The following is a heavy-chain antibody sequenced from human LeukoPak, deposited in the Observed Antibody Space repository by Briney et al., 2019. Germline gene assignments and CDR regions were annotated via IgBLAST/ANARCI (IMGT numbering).Heavy chain of an antibody. V-gene: IGHV3-23*01. J-gene: IGHJ4*02. CDR3: AKNRGDPYPLD. CDR1: GSTFSSYA. D-gene: IGHD4-17*01. Sequence: GGSLRLSCAASGSTFSSYAMSWVRQAPGKGLEWVSAISGRGDSTYYADSVKGRFTISRDNSKNTLYLQMNGLRAEDTAIYFCAKNRGDPYPLDWGQGTLVTVSS. CDR2: ISGRGDST.